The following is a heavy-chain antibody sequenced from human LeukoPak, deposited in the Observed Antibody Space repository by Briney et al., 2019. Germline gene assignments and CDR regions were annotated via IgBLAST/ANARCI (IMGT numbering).Heavy chain of an antibody. V-gene: IGHV6-1*01. CDR2: TYYRCKWYN. D-gene: IGHD2-15*01. CDR1: GDSVSSNSAA. Sequence: SQTLSLACAISGDSVSSNSAAWNWIRQSPSRVLEWLGRTYYRCKWYNDYAVSVKSRITIIPNTSKNQFSLQLNSVTPEDTAVYYCARDKSGGMLFDPWGQGTLVTVAS. CDR3: ARDKSGGMLFDP. J-gene: IGHJ5*02.